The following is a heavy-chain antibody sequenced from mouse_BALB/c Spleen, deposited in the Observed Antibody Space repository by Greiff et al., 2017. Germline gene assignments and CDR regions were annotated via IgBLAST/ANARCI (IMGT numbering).Heavy chain of an antibody. V-gene: IGHV2-9*02. CDR1: GFSLTSYG. D-gene: IGHD1-2*01. CDR3: ARYQKRGTTATTFAY. J-gene: IGHJ3*01. CDR2: IWAGGST. Sequence: QVQLKESGPGLVAPSQSLSITCTVSGFSLTSYGVHWVRQPPGKGLEWLGVIWAGGSTNYNSALMSRLSISKDNSKSQVFLKMNSLQTYDTAMYYCARYQKRGTTATTFAYWGEGTLVTVSA.